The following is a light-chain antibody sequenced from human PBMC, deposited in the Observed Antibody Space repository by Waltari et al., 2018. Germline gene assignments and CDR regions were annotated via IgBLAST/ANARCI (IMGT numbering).Light chain of an antibody. J-gene: IGKJ2*01. CDR1: QSVGTC. V-gene: IGKV1-5*03. CDR2: MAS. Sequence: DIQMTQSPYTLSASVGDRVTISCRASQSVGTCVDWYQQKPRKAPKLLTYMASSLESGVTSRFSSSTSETEFTLTISSLQPDDFATYSCQQYSSFSTCGQGTKV. CDR3: QQYSSFST.